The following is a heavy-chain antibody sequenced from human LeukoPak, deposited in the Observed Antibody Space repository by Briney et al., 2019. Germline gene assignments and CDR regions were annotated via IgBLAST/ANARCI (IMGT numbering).Heavy chain of an antibody. CDR2: INHSGST. CDR1: GGSFSGYY. CDR3: AAGRAGYYYYYMDV. J-gene: IGHJ6*03. Sequence: SETLSLTCAVYGGSFSGYYWSWIRQPPGKGLEWIGEINHSGSTNYNPSLKSRVTISVDTSKNQFSLKLSSVTAADTAVYFAAAGRAGYYYYYMDVWGKGTTVTVPS. D-gene: IGHD6-13*01. V-gene: IGHV4-34*01.